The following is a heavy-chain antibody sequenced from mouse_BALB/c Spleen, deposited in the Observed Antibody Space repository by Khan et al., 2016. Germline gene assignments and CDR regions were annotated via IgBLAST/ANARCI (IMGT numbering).Heavy chain of an antibody. CDR3: ARDRYYYGSSRCFDV. J-gene: IGHJ1*01. D-gene: IGHD1-1*01. CDR2: INTYSGES. CDR1: GYTFTNYG. Sequence: QIQLVQSGPELKKPGKTVKISCKASGYTFTNYGMNWVKQAPGKGLKWMGWINTYSGESTYADDFKGRFAFSLETSANTAYLQINNLKNEDTATYFCARDRYYYGSSRCFDVWGEGTTVTVSS. V-gene: IGHV9-3-1*01.